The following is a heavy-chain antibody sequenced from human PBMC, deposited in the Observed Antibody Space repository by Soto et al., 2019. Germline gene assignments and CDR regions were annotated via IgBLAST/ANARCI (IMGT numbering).Heavy chain of an antibody. Sequence: VGSLRLSCVASGFTFSRYWMHWVRQAPGKGLVWVSRIDPDGSFTSYADSVKGRFTISRDNAKNTLYLQVNSLRGEDTAVYYCTRDSYTADIYYGMDVWGQGTTVTVSS. CDR2: IDPDGSFT. D-gene: IGHD3-16*01. CDR3: TRDSYTADIYYGMDV. CDR1: GFTFSRYW. J-gene: IGHJ6*02. V-gene: IGHV3-74*01.